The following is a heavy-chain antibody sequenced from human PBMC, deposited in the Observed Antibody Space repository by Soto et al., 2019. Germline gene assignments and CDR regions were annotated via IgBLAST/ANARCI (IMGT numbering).Heavy chain of an antibody. V-gene: IGHV4-59*01. J-gene: IGHJ3*02. D-gene: IGHD1-26*01. CDR2: SYYSGST. CDR3: AREGSGRYSPDAFDS. CDR1: GGSISSYY. Sequence: PSETLSLTCAVSGGSISSYYWSWIRQPPGKGLEWIGYSYYSGSTNYNPSLKSRVTISVDTSKNQFSLKLSYVTAADPAVYYCAREGSGRYSPDAFDSWGQGLMVTVS.